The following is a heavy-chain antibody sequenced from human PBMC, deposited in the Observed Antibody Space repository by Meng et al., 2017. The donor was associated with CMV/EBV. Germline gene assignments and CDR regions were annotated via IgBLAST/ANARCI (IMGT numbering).Heavy chain of an antibody. CDR1: GFTFSSYW. J-gene: IGHJ6*02. CDR3: ARDLPLDGMDV. CDR2: INSDGSST. Sequence: GGSLRLSCAASGFTFSSYWMHWVRQAPGKGLVWVSRINSDGSSTSYADSVKGRFTISRDNAKNTMYLQLNSLRAEDTAVYYCARDLPLDGMDVWGQGTTVTVSS. V-gene: IGHV3-74*01.